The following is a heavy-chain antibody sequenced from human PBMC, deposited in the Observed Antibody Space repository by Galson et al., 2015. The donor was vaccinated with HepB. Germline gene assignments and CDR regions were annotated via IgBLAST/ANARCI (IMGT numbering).Heavy chain of an antibody. CDR2: IDWDDDK. V-gene: IGHV2-70*17. Sequence: PALVKPTQTLKMTCTFSGFSLSTPGMCVGWIRQPPGKALEWLARIDWDDDKFYSTSLKTRLTISKDTSKNQVVLTMTNMDPVDTATYYCARTYYSYGMDVWGQGTTVTVSS. CDR1: GFSLSTPGMC. CDR3: ARTYYSYGMDV. J-gene: IGHJ6*02.